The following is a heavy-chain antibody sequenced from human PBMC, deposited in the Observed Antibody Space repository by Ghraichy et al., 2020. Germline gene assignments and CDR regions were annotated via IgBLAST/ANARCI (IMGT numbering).Heavy chain of an antibody. D-gene: IGHD2-2*01. J-gene: IGHJ5*01. CDR1: GYSFTNYW. CDR3: ASSRTSFPFDS. CDR2: IDPSDSYT. Sequence: GESLNISCKGSGYSFTNYWINWVRRMPGKGLEWMGRIDPSDSYTNYSPSFQGHVTISVDKSISTAYLQWSSLQASDTAMYYCASSRTSFPFDSWGQGTLVTVSS. V-gene: IGHV5-10-1*01.